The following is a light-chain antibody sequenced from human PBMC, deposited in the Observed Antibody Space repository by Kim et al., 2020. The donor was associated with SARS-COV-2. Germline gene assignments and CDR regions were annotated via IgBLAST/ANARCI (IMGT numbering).Light chain of an antibody. CDR2: DAS. CDR3: QQHKTYPLT. V-gene: IGKV1-5*01. J-gene: IGKJ4*01. CDR1: QSITTC. Sequence: ASVAATVTAPCRARQSITTCLAWYRQRPGKAPALLIYDASSLQSGVPSRFTGSGSGTEFTLTISSLQPDDFATYYCQQHKTYPLTFGGGTKVDIK.